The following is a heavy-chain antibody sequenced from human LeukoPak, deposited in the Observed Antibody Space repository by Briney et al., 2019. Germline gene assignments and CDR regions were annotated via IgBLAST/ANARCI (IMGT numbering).Heavy chain of an antibody. V-gene: IGHV4-39*07. CDR2: VHYSGNA. J-gene: IGHJ5*02. CDR3: AREPDA. Sequence: PSETLSLTCTVSGDSISGSNYHWGWIRQPPGKGLEWLGTVHYSGNAFYSPSLRGRTTVLVDTSKNQFSLKLTSVTAADTAVYFCAREPDAWGQGILVTVSS. CDR1: GDSISGSNYH.